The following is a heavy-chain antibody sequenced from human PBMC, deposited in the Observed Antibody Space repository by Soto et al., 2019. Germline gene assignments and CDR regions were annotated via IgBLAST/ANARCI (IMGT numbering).Heavy chain of an antibody. V-gene: IGHV3-64*01. D-gene: IGHD1-1*01. J-gene: IGHJ6*03. Sequence: GGSLRLSCAASGFTFSSYAMHWVRQAPGKGLEYVSAISSNGGSTYYANSVKGRFTISRDNSKNTLYLQMGSLRAEDMAVYYCARGTLHYYYYYYMDVWGKGTTVTVSS. CDR3: ARGTLHYYYYYYMDV. CDR2: ISSNGGST. CDR1: GFTFSSYA.